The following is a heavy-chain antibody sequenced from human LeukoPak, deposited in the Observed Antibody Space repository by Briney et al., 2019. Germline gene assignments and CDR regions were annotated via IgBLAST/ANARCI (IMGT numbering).Heavy chain of an antibody. V-gene: IGHV3-21*01. Sequence: PGGSLRLSCAASGFTFSSYSMNWVRQAPGKGLEWVSSISSSSSYIYYADSVKGRFTISRDNAKNSLYLQMNSLRAEDTAVYYCARRPRNSGSDDGPSALDYWGQGTLVTVSS. CDR3: ARRPRNSGSDDGPSALDY. CDR1: GFTFSSYS. CDR2: ISSSSSYI. J-gene: IGHJ4*02. D-gene: IGHD1-26*01.